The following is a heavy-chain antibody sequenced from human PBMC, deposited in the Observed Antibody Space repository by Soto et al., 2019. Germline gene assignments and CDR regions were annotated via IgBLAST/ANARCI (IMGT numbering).Heavy chain of an antibody. V-gene: IGHV3-30*02. CDR3: AKDNSEGYDFWSGFYYYYYGMDV. CDR2: IWYDGSNK. Sequence: GGSLRLSCAASRFTFNNYGMHWVRQAPGRGLEWVSVIWYDGSNKYYADSVKGRFTISRDNSKNTLYLQMNSLRAEDTAVYYCAKDNSEGYDFWSGFYYYYYGMDVWGQGTTVTVSS. CDR1: RFTFNNYG. J-gene: IGHJ6*02. D-gene: IGHD3-3*01.